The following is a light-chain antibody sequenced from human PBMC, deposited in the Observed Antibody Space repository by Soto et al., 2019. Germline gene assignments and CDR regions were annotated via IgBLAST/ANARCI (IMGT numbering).Light chain of an antibody. CDR1: QSISYY. Sequence: DLQMTQSPSSLSASVGDSVTITCRASQSISYYLNWYQQKPGKAPKLLIYAASSLQSGVPSRFSGSGSGTDFTLTISSLQPEDFATYYCQQSYSTPITFGQGTRLEI. CDR3: QQSYSTPIT. V-gene: IGKV1-39*01. J-gene: IGKJ5*01. CDR2: AAS.